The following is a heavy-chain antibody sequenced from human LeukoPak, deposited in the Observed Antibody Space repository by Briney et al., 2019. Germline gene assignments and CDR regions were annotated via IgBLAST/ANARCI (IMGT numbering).Heavy chain of an antibody. D-gene: IGHD3-9*01. J-gene: IGHJ4*02. CDR3: ARSDYDILTGYSARIYYFDY. CDR1: GFTFSDYY. V-gene: IGHV3-11*04. Sequence: GGSLRLSCAASGFTFSDYYMSWIRQAPGKGLEWVSYISSSSSTIYYADSVKGRFTISRDNAKNSLYLQMNSLRAEDTAVYYCARSDYDILTGYSARIYYFDYWGQGTLVTVSS. CDR2: ISSSSSTI.